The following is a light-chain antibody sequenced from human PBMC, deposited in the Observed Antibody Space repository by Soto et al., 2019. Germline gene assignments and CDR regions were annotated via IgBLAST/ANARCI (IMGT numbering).Light chain of an antibody. CDR1: QSISSW. J-gene: IGKJ4*01. CDR2: DAS. CDR3: QQNNSYSPIT. V-gene: IGKV1-5*01. Sequence: DIQMTQSPSTLSASVGDRVTITCRAIQSISSWLAWYQQKPGKAPKLLIYDASSLESGVPSRFSGSGSGTEFTLTISSLQPDDFATYSCQQNNSYSPITFRGGTKV.